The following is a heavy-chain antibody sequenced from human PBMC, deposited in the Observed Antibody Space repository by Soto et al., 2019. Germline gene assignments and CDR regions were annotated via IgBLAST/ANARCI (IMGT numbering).Heavy chain of an antibody. CDR3: ARGVNGVYYMDV. CDR1: GGSFSGYY. Sequence: PSETLSLTCAVYGGSFSGYYWSWIRQPPGKGLEWIGEINHSGSTNYNPSLKSRVTISVDTSKNQFSLKLSSVTAADTAVYYCARGVNGVYYMDVWGKGTTVTVSS. V-gene: IGHV4-34*01. J-gene: IGHJ6*03. CDR2: INHSGST. D-gene: IGHD2-8*01.